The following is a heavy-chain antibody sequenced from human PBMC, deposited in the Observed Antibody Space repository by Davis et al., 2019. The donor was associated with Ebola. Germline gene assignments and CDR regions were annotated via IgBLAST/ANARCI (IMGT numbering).Heavy chain of an antibody. J-gene: IGHJ4*02. V-gene: IGHV1-3*01. CDR2: INAGNGNT. Sequence: ASVKVSCKASGYTFASYGINWVRQAPGQRLEWMGWINAGNGNTKYSQKFQGRVTITRDTSASTAYMELSSLRSEDTAVYYCARLERGYWGQGTLVTVSS. CDR3: ARLERGY. CDR1: GYTFASYG. D-gene: IGHD3-10*01.